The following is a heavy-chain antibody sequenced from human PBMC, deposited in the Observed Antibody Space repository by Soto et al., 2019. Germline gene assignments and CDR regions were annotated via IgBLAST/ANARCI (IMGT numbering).Heavy chain of an antibody. Sequence: GGSLRLSCAASGFTFTDYWTHWVRQAPGKGLVWVSRINSDGSSTIYYADSVKGRFTISRDNAKNSLYLQMNSLRDEDTAVYYCARDFSGWYGGMRAIDDWGQGTLVTVSS. D-gene: IGHD6-19*01. CDR2: INSDGSSTI. J-gene: IGHJ4*02. CDR1: GFTFTDYW. CDR3: ARDFSGWYGGMRAIDD. V-gene: IGHV3-48*02.